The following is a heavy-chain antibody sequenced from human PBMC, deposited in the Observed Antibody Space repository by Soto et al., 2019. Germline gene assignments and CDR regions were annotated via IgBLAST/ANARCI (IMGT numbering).Heavy chain of an antibody. CDR2: ISYDGSNK. J-gene: IGHJ4*02. CDR1: GFTSDNYY. D-gene: IGHD5-12*01. Sequence: QVQLVESGGGVVQPGRSLRLSCAASGFTSDNYYIHWVRQAPGKGLEWVSVISYDGSNKYYADSVKGRFTISRDNSKNALYLQMNSLRAEDTAVYYCAKDLGYSGYGVFDYWGQGTLVTVSS. CDR3: AKDLGYSGYGVFDY. V-gene: IGHV3-30*18.